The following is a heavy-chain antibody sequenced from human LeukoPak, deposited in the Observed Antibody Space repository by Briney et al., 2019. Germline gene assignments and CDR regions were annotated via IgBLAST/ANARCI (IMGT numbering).Heavy chain of an antibody. CDR1: GGTFSSYA. V-gene: IGHV1-69*01. CDR3: ARDQDPAGDTAMVDFDY. Sequence: SVTVSCKASGGTFSSYAISWVRQAPGQGLEWMGGIIPNFGTANYAQKFQGRLTLTADESTSTAYMELSSLRSEDTAVYYCARDQDPAGDTAMVDFDYWGQGTLVTVSS. D-gene: IGHD5-18*01. CDR2: IIPNFGTA. J-gene: IGHJ4*02.